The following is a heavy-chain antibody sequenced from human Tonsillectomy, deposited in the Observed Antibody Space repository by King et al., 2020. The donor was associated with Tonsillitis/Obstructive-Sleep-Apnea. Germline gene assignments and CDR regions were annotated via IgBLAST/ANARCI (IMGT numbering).Heavy chain of an antibody. CDR2: IYYSGST. CDR3: AREALDAFYI. CDR1: GGSISSYY. J-gene: IGHJ3*02. Sequence: QLQESGPGLVKPSETLSLTCTVSGGSISSYYWSWIRQPPGKGLEWIGYIYYSGSTKYNPSLKSRVTISVDTSKNQFSLKLSSVTAADTAVYYCAREALDAFYIWGQGTMVTVSS. V-gene: IGHV4-59*01.